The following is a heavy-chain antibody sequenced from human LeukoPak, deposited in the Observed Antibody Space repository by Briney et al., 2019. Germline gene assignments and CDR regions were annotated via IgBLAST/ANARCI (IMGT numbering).Heavy chain of an antibody. CDR1: VYTFISYD. D-gene: IGHD1-26*01. CDR3: ARSIVGVRKRNDY. CDR2: MNPNSGHT. Sequence: ASVNVSCKASVYTFISYDIIWVRQASGQGLEWMGWMNPNSGHTGYAQKFQGRVTMTRSTSISTAYMELTSLTSEDSAVYYCARSIVGVRKRNDYWGQRTLVTVSS. V-gene: IGHV1-8*01. J-gene: IGHJ4*02.